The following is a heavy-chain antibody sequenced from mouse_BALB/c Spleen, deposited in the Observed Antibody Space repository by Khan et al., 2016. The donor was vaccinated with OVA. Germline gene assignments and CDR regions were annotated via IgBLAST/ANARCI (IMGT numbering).Heavy chain of an antibody. CDR3: ARIKKIVATYFDY. V-gene: IGHV1S81*02. CDR2: TNPTNGRT. CDR1: GYTFTSYW. Sequence: VQLQQSGAELVKAGASVKMSCKASGYTFTSYWMHWVKQRLGQGLEWFAETNPTNGRTYYNEKFKSKATLTVEKSSSTAYMLLSGPTFEDSAVYYCARIKKIVATYFDYRGQGTTLTVSS. J-gene: IGHJ2*01. D-gene: IGHD1-1*01.